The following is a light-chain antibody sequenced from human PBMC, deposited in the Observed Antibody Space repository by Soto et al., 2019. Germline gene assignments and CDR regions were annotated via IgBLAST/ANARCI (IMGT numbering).Light chain of an antibody. Sequence: DIVMTQSPDSLTVSLGERATINCKSSQTVLYSSNNKNYLAWYQHKPGQPPKLLIYWASTREFGVPDRCSGSGSATDFTLTISSLQAEDVAVYYCQQYYSSPRTFGQGTKVEIK. CDR1: QTVLYSSNNKNY. V-gene: IGKV4-1*01. J-gene: IGKJ1*01. CDR2: WAS. CDR3: QQYYSSPRT.